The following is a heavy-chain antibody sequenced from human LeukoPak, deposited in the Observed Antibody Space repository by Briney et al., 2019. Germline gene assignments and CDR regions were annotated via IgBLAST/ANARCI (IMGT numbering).Heavy chain of an antibody. D-gene: IGHD3-3*01. CDR3: AREIFASGLYPDL. CDR2: IWHDGSHK. J-gene: IGHJ4*02. V-gene: IGHV3-33*01. Sequence: GGSLRLSCAASGFAFNTYAMHWVRQAPGQGLEWVALIWHDGSHKFYSNSMRGQFTISRDNSQNPVLPQTNNLSPQDPAVDYRAREIFASGLYPDLWGQRTLVTVSS. CDR1: GFAFNTYA.